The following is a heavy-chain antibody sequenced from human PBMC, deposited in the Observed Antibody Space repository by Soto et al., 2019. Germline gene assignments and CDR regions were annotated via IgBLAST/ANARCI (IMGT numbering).Heavy chain of an antibody. Sequence: VQLVESGGGVVQPGRSLRLSCAASGFTFSSYGMHWVRQAPGKGLEWVAGIWYDGSNKYYADSVKGRFTISRDNSKNTLYLQMNSLRAEDTAVYYCASILEDFDPWGQGTLVTVSS. CDR2: IWYDGSNK. J-gene: IGHJ5*02. V-gene: IGHV3-33*01. D-gene: IGHD2-21*01. CDR3: ASILEDFDP. CDR1: GFTFSSYG.